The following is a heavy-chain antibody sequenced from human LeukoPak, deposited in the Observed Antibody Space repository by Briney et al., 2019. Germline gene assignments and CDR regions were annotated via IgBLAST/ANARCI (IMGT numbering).Heavy chain of an antibody. CDR2: IKSKIDVGTT. CDR3: TTQRSRITMVRGVIRSDH. J-gene: IGHJ4*02. V-gene: IGHV3-15*01. CDR1: RVTFSNAW. Sequence: VGCPRLSRAASRVTFSNAWMSWVREGPGKGVEWVGRIKSKIDVGTTDYAAPVKGRFTISRDDSKNTLYLQMNSLKTEDTAVYYCTTQRSRITMVRGVIRSDHWGQGTLVTVSS. D-gene: IGHD3-10*01.